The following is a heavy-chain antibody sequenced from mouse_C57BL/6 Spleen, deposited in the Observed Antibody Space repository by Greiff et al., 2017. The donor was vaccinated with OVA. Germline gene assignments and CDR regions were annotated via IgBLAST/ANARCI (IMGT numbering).Heavy chain of an antibody. V-gene: IGHV1-15*01. CDR1: GYTFTDYE. D-gene: IGHD3-1*01. J-gene: IGHJ4*01. CDR2: IDPETGGT. Sequence: VQLQASWAELVRPGASVTLSCKASGYTFTDYEMHWVKQTPVHGLEWIGAIDPETGGTAYNQKFKGKAILAADKSSSTAYMELRSLTSEDSAVYYCTRRGLRGRREGYAMDYWGQGTSVTVSS. CDR3: TRRGLRGRREGYAMDY.